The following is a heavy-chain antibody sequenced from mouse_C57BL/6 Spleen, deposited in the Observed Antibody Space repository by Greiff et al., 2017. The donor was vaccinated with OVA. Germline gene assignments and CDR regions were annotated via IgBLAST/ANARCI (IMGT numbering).Heavy chain of an antibody. CDR3: ARGGYSNLYAMDY. J-gene: IGHJ4*01. CDR1: GYTFTDYN. D-gene: IGHD2-5*01. V-gene: IGHV1-18*01. Sequence: EVQLQQSGPELVKPGASVKIPCTASGYTFTDYNMDWVKQSHGKSLEWIGDINPNNGGTIYNQKFKGKATLTVDKSSSTAYMELRSLTSEDTAVYYCARGGYSNLYAMDYWGQGTSVTVSS. CDR2: INPNNGGT.